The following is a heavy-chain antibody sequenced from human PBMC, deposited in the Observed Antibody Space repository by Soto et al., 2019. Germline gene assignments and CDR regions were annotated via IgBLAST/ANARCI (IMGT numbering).Heavy chain of an antibody. CDR3: ARGNYDRSGFPDY. V-gene: IGHV3-33*01. J-gene: IGHJ4*02. CDR1: GFTFRDYG. D-gene: IGHD3-22*01. Sequence: QVQLVESGGGVVQPGRSLRLSCAASGFTFRDYGMHWVRQTPGKGLEWVAVIWYDGSNKYYADSVKGRFTISRDNSKNTLYLQMNSLRAEDTAVYYCARGNYDRSGFPDYWGQGTLVTVSS. CDR2: IWYDGSNK.